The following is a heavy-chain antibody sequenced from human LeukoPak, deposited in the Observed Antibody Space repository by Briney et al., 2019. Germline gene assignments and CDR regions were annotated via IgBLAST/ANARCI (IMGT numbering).Heavy chain of an antibody. CDR2: INWNGGST. Sequence: PGGSLRLSCAASGFTFSNYGIHWVRQAPGKGLEWVSGINWNGGSTGYADSVKGRFTISRDNAKNSLYLQMNSLRAEDTALYYCARAGSWELLWIDYWGQGTLVTVSS. D-gene: IGHD1-26*01. CDR3: ARAGSWELLWIDY. J-gene: IGHJ4*02. CDR1: GFTFSNYG. V-gene: IGHV3-20*04.